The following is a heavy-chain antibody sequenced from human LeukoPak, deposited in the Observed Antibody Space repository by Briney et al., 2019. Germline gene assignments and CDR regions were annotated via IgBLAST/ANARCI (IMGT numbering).Heavy chain of an antibody. CDR3: ARGKSSSPNWFDP. Sequence: SETLSLTCAVYGGSLSGYYWSWIRQPPGRGLEWIGEINRSGSANYNPSLKSRVTVSVDTSKNQFSLKLSSVTAADTAVYYCARGKSSSPNWFDPWGQGTLVTVSS. J-gene: IGHJ5*02. D-gene: IGHD6-13*01. V-gene: IGHV4-34*01. CDR2: INRSGSA. CDR1: GGSLSGYY.